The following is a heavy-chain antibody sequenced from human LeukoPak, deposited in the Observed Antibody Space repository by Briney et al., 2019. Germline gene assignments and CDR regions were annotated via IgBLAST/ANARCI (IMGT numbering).Heavy chain of an antibody. CDR3: ARAEVLESFGHNKHCMDV. V-gene: IGHV1-3*01. D-gene: IGHD3-16*01. Sequence: PGASVKVSCKASGYTFTSYAMHWVRQAPGQRLEWMGWINAGNGNTKYSQKFQGRLTITRDIAATTAYLELSSLRSEDTAVYFCARAEVLESFGHNKHCMDVWGQGTTVIVSS. J-gene: IGHJ6*02. CDR2: INAGNGNT. CDR1: GYTFTSYA.